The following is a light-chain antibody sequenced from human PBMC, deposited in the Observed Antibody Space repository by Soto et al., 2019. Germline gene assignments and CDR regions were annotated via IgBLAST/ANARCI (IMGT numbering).Light chain of an antibody. V-gene: IGLV2-14*01. J-gene: IGLJ1*01. CDR2: EVS. CDR3: NSYTSSTSLFV. CDR1: STDVGGYNY. Sequence: QSVLTQPASVSGSPGQSITISCTGTSTDVGGYNYVSWYQQHPGKAPKLLIFEVSHRPSGVSNRFSGSKSGNTASLTISGLQAEDEADYYCNSYTSSTSLFVFGTGTKLTVL.